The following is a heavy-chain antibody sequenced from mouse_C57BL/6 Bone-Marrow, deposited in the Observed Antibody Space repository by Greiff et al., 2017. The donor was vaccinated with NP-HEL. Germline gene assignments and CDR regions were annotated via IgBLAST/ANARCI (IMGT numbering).Heavy chain of an antibody. V-gene: IGHV1-53*01. J-gene: IGHJ2*01. CDR3: ARDSGYDFDY. CDR2: INPNNGGT. Sequence: QVQLQQPGTELVKPGASVKLSCKASGYTFTSYWMHWLKQRPGQGLEWIGNINPNNGGTNDNETFKTKATLTVDKSSSTAYMQLSSLTSEDSAVKYCARDSGYDFDYWGQGTTLTVSS. CDR1: GYTFTSYW. D-gene: IGHD3-2*02.